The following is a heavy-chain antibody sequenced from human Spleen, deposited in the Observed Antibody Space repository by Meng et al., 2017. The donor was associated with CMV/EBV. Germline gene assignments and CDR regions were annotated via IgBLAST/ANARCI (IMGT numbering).Heavy chain of an antibody. V-gene: IGHV3-66*01. Sequence: LSLTCAVFGVSVRNNYMAWVRQAPGKGLEWVSFIYSSGSTNYADSVKGRFTISRDNSKNTLYLEMTSLRVEDTGIYYCARDKRRQYDYWGQGTLVTVSS. CDR2: IYSSGST. D-gene: IGHD5-24*01. J-gene: IGHJ4*02. CDR1: GVSVRNNY. CDR3: ARDKRRQYDY.